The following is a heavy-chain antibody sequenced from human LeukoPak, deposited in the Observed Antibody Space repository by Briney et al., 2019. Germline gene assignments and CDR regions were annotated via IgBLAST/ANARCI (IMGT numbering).Heavy chain of an antibody. CDR3: AKDIVRSSSWTGLDY. CDR1: GFTFDDYA. D-gene: IGHD6-13*01. CDR2: ISWNSGSI. V-gene: IGHV3-9*01. J-gene: IGHJ4*02. Sequence: PGRSLRLSCAAPGFTFDDYAMHWVRQAPGKGLEWVSGISWNSGSIGYADSVKGRFTISRDNAKNSLYLQMNSLRAEDTALYYCAKDIVRSSSWTGLDYWGQGTLVTVSS.